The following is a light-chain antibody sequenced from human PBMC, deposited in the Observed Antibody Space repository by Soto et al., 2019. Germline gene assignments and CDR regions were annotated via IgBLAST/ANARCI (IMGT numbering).Light chain of an antibody. Sequence: DIQMTQSPSSLSASVGDRVTITCRASQSISKYLNWYQHKPGKAPNLLIYGASSLQSGVPPRFSGSGSGTDFTLTISSLQPEDFATYFCQQTYSTPLTFGGGTKVEIK. CDR3: QQTYSTPLT. CDR1: QSISKY. J-gene: IGKJ4*01. V-gene: IGKV1-39*01. CDR2: GAS.